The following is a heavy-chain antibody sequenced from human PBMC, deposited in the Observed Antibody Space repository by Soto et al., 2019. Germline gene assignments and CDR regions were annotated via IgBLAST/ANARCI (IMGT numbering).Heavy chain of an antibody. D-gene: IGHD2-15*01. V-gene: IGHV4-39*01. CDR2: IYYSGST. Sequence: SETLSLTCTVSGGSISSSSYYWGWIRQPPGKGLEWIGSIYYSGSTYYNPSLKSRVTISVDTSKNQFSLKLSSVTAADTAAYYCKLYCSGGSCYSSGAFDIWGQGTMVTVSS. J-gene: IGHJ3*02. CDR3: KLYCSGGSCYSSGAFDI. CDR1: GGSISSSSYY.